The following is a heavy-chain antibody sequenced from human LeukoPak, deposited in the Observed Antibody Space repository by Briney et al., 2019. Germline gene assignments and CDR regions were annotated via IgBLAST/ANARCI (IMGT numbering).Heavy chain of an antibody. J-gene: IGHJ4*02. CDR2: IKQDGSEK. D-gene: IGHD1-26*01. Sequence: GGSLRLSCAASGFTFSSYWMSWVRQAPGKGLEWVANIKQDGSEKYYVDSVKGRFTISRDNAKNSVYLQMSNLLRADDTAVYYCARGSSGRYFQFIDYWGQGTLVTVSS. CDR1: GFTFSSYW. V-gene: IGHV3-7*01. CDR3: ARGSSGRYFQFIDY.